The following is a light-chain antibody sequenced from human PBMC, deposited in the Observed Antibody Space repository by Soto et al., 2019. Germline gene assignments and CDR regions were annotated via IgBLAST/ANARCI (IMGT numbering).Light chain of an antibody. Sequence: DVQMTQSPSTLTASVGDRVTITCRASQSISSWLAWYQQKPGKAPKLLIYEASGLENGVPSRFSGSGSGTEFTLTISSLQPDDFATYYCQQYYSYRTFGQVTKLEIK. J-gene: IGKJ1*01. V-gene: IGKV1-5*03. CDR1: QSISSW. CDR3: QQYYSYRT. CDR2: EAS.